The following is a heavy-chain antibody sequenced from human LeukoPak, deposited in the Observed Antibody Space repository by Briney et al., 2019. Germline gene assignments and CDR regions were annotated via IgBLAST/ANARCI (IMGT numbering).Heavy chain of an antibody. D-gene: IGHD6-13*01. CDR3: ARSKYSSSCLRCDPFDV. CDR2: ISAYNGNT. Sequence: ASVKVSCKASGYTFTGYGISWVRQAPGQGLEWMGWISAYNGNTYYTQKFQGRVTMTTDTPTGTAYMELRSLGSDDTAVYYCARSKYSSSCLRCDPFDVWGQGTMVTVSS. CDR1: GYTFTGYG. J-gene: IGHJ3*01. V-gene: IGHV1-18*01.